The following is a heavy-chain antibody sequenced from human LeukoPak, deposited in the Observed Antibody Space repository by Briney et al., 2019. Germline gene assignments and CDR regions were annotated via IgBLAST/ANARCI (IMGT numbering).Heavy chain of an antibody. CDR3: ATEARGAGY. V-gene: IGHV3-7*03. J-gene: IGHJ4*02. Sequence: GGSLRLSCAASGFTFTSYWMTWVRQAPGKGLERLANIKEDGSEKNYVDSVKGRFIISRDNAKNSVYLQMNSLRTEDTAVYYCATEARGAGYWGQGTLVTVSA. D-gene: IGHD3-10*01. CDR1: GFTFTSYW. CDR2: IKEDGSEK.